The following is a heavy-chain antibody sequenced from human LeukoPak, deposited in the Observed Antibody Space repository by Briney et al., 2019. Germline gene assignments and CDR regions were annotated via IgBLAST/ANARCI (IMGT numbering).Heavy chain of an antibody. Sequence: ASVEVSCKASGGTFSSYTISWVRQAPGQGLEWMGRIIPILGIANYAQKFQGRVTITADKSTSTAYMELSSLRSEDTAVYYCARDCSSTSCYSPDAFDIWGQGTMVTVSS. CDR1: GGTFSSYT. CDR2: IIPILGIA. CDR3: ARDCSSTSCYSPDAFDI. D-gene: IGHD2-2*02. V-gene: IGHV1-69*04. J-gene: IGHJ3*02.